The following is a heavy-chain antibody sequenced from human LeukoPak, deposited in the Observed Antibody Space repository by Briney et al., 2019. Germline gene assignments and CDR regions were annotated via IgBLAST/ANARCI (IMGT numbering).Heavy chain of an antibody. CDR1: GGSISSGSYY. CDR3: TRDSSWYDWFYDY. CDR2: IYTSGST. D-gene: IGHD5-12*01. Sequence: SETLSLTCTVSGGSISSGSYYWSWIRQPAGKGLEWIGRIYTSGSTNYNPSLKGRVTISVDTSKNQFSLKLSSVTAADTAVYYCTRDSSWYDWFYDYWGQGTLVTVSS. J-gene: IGHJ4*02. V-gene: IGHV4-61*02.